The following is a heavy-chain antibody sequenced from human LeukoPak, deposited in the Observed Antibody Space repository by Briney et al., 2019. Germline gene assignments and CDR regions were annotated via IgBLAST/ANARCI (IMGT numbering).Heavy chain of an antibody. CDR3: ASSPPDYGDLCLD. V-gene: IGHV3-11*01. J-gene: IGHJ4*02. Sequence: GGSLRLSCAASGFTFSDYYMSWIRQAPGKGLEWVSYISSSGSTIYYADSVKGRFTISRDNAKNSLYLQMNSLRAEDTAVYYCASSPPDYGDLCLDWGQGTLVTVSS. CDR2: ISSSGSTI. D-gene: IGHD4-17*01. CDR1: GFTFSDYY.